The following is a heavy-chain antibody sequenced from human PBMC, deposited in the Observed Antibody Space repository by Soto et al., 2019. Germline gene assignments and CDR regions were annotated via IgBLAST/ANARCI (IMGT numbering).Heavy chain of an antibody. CDR3: ARLNSRLYSRGWSFFDS. V-gene: IGHV1-18*01. CDR2: ISPYSGNT. Sequence: QVRLVQSGGVVKKPGASVEVSCKASDYTFNDYGITWVRQAPGQGLEWMGWISPYSGNTNSAEKFRGRVTLTTDTSTSTAYMELASLTSDDTAVYYCARLNSRLYSRGWSFFDSWGQGTQVTVSS. J-gene: IGHJ4*02. D-gene: IGHD6-19*01. CDR1: DYTFNDYG.